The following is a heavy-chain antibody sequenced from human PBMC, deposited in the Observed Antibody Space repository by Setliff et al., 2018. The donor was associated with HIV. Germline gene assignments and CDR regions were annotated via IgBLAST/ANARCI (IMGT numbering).Heavy chain of an antibody. J-gene: IGHJ5*02. Sequence: ASVKVSCKASGYTFTSYGISWVRQAPGQGLEWMGWINPYNGNTNYAQKLQGRVTMTTDTSTSAAYMDLRSLRSDDTAVYYCARDDRGRVRGVGPFDPWGQGTLVTVSS. D-gene: IGHD3-10*01. CDR1: GYTFTSYG. CDR2: INPYNGNT. CDR3: ARDDRGRVRGVGPFDP. V-gene: IGHV1-18*01.